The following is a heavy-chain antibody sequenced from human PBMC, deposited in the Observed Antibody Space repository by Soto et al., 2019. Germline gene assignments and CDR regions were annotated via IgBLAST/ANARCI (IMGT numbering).Heavy chain of an antibody. D-gene: IGHD3-10*01. CDR3: ARDPGFGELFDY. V-gene: IGHV3-30-3*01. J-gene: IGHJ4*02. CDR1: GFTFSSYA. CDR2: ISYDGSNK. Sequence: GGSLRLSCAASGFTFSSYAMHWVRQAPGKGLEWVAVISYDGSNKYYADSVKGRFTISRDNSKNTLYLQMNSLRAEDTAVYYCARDPGFGELFDYWGQGTLVTVSS.